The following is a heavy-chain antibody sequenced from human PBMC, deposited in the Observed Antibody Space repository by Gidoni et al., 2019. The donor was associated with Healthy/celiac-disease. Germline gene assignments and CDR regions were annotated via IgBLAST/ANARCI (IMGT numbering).Heavy chain of an antibody. V-gene: IGHV1-3*01. CDR3: ARAKPGYSSGWLDY. CDR1: GYTFTSYA. CDR2: INAGNGNT. J-gene: IGHJ4*02. D-gene: IGHD6-19*01. Sequence: QVQLVQSGAEVKKPGASVKVSCKASGYTFTSYAMHWVRQAPGQRLEWMGWINAGNGNTKYSQQFQGRVTITRYTSASTAYMELSSLRSEDTAVYYCARAKPGYSSGWLDYWGQGTLVTASS.